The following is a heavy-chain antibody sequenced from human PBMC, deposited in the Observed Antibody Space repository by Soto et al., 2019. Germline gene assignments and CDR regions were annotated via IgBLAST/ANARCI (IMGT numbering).Heavy chain of an antibody. CDR3: VRVVAIPGYPDN. J-gene: IGHJ4*02. V-gene: IGHV1-69*12. Sequence: QVQLVQSGAEVRQPASSVKVSCKTSGGTFSSYAISWVRQAPGQGLEWMGGIVPIVDTSTYAQKFQGRVTITADESTSTAYMELSSLRSDDTAIYYYVRVVAIPGYPDNWGQGTLVTVPS. D-gene: IGHD5-12*01. CDR1: GGTFSSYA. CDR2: IVPIVDTS.